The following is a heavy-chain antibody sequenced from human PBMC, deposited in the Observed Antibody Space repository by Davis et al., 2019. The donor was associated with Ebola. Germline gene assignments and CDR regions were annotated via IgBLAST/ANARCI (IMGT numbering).Heavy chain of an antibody. CDR2: ISYDGSNK. V-gene: IGHV3-30-3*01. D-gene: IGHD1-26*01. CDR3: ARDQSKWELIEYYFDY. CDR1: GFTFSSYA. Sequence: GESLKISCAASGFTFSSYAMHWVRQAPGKGLEWVAVISYDGSNKYYADSVKGRFTISRDNSKNTLYLQMNSLRAEDTAVYYCARDQSKWELIEYYFDYWGQGTLVTVSS. J-gene: IGHJ4*02.